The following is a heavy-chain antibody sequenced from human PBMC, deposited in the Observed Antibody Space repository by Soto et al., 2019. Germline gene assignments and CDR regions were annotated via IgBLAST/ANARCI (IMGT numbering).Heavy chain of an antibody. Sequence: SETLSLTCTVSGGSISSSGYYWSWIRQHPGKGLEWIGYIHYSGGTYYNLSLKSRVTISVDTSKNQFSLKLNSVTAADTAVYYCARDRGYSSGPHVIFDYWGQGTLVTVSS. CDR1: GGSISSSGYY. V-gene: IGHV4-31*03. D-gene: IGHD5-18*01. CDR3: ARDRGYSSGPHVIFDY. CDR2: IHYSGGT. J-gene: IGHJ4*02.